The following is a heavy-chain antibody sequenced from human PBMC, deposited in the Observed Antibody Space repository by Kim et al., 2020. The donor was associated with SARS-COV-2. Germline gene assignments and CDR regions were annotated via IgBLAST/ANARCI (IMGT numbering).Heavy chain of an antibody. Sequence: STNYNPCLKRRATSTVDKSNNQYSLKLSSVTDADTAVYYCAREQLWYFDYWGQGTLVTLSS. D-gene: IGHD5-18*01. V-gene: IGHV4-59*01. J-gene: IGHJ4*02. CDR3: AREQLWYFDY. CDR2: ST.